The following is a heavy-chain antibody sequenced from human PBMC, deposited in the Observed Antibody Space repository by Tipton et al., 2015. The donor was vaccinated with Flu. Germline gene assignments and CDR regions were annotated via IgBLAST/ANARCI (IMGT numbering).Heavy chain of an antibody. D-gene: IGHD3-22*01. CDR3: ARADNSGYYGWPYYFDY. CDR2: IYHSGTP. J-gene: IGHJ4*02. V-gene: IGHV4-4*02. Sequence: GSLRLSCSVSGGSISSGNWWGWVRQPPEKGLEWIGEIYHSGTPNYNPSLKTRVTISLDKSKNRFSLRPSSVTAADTAVYYCARADNSGYYGWPYYFDYWGQGTLVTVSS. CDR1: GGSISSGNW.